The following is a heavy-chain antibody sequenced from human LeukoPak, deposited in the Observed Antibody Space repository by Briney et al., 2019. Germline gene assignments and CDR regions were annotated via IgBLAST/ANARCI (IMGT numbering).Heavy chain of an antibody. V-gene: IGHV4-31*03. J-gene: IGHJ4*02. CDR2: IYYSGST. CDR3: ARETHAIGVDY. Sequence: PSETLSLTCTVSGGSISSGGYYWSWIRQHPGKGLEWIGYIYYSGSTYYNPSLKSRVTISVDTSKNQSSLKLSSVTAADTAVYYCARETHAIGVDYWGQGTLVTVSS. D-gene: IGHD3-3*01. CDR1: GGSISSGGYY.